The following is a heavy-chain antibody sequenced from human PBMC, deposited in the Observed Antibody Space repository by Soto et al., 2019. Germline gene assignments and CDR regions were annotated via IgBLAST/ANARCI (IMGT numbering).Heavy chain of an antibody. CDR2: IYYSGST. CDR1: GGSISSYY. V-gene: IGHV4-59*01. CDR3: ARGRGGGGTSNNWFDP. D-gene: IGHD2-21*01. Sequence: PSETLSLTCTVSGGSISSYYWIWIRQPPGKGLEWIGYIYYSGSTNYNPSLKSRVTISVDTSKNQFSLKLTSVTAADTAVYYCARGRGGGGTSNNWFDPWVQGTLVTVSS. J-gene: IGHJ5*02.